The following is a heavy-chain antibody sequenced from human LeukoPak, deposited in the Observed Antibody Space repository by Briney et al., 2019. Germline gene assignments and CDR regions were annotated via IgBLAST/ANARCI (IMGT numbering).Heavy chain of an antibody. Sequence: GGSLRLSCSASGFTFSSYMMNWVRQAPGWGLEWVSSISSSSTYIYYADSVKGRFTISRDNAKNSLYLQMNSLRAEDMAVYYCARGHYYGSGTYDYYFDYWGQGTLVTVSS. CDR2: ISSSSTYI. D-gene: IGHD3-10*01. J-gene: IGHJ4*02. CDR1: GFTFSSYM. V-gene: IGHV3-21*01. CDR3: ARGHYYGSGTYDYYFDY.